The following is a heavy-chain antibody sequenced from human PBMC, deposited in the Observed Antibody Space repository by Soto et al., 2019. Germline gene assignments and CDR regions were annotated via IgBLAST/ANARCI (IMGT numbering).Heavy chain of an antibody. V-gene: IGHV1-3*01. CDR3: ARDTALLDS. CDR2: INAGNGNT. CDR1: GYTFTSYA. D-gene: IGHD2-2*02. Sequence: QAQLVQSGAEVKKPGASVKVSCKASGYTFTSYAMHWVRQAPGQRLEWMGWINAGNGNTKYSQKFQGRVTITRDTPACTAYIALRSLRSEATAVYYCARDTALLDSWGQGTLVTASP. J-gene: IGHJ4*02.